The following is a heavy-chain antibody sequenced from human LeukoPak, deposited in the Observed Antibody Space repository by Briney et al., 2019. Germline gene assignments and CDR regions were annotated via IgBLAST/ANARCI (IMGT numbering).Heavy chain of an antibody. J-gene: IGHJ4*02. Sequence: GGSLRLSCAASGFTVSSNEMSWVRQAPGKGLEWVSSISGGSTYYADSRKGRFTISRDNSKNTLHLQMNSLRADDTAVYYCARGGKYGCSGGSCYSDYWGQGTLVTVSA. CDR2: ISGGST. CDR3: ARGGKYGCSGGSCYSDY. D-gene: IGHD2-15*01. CDR1: GFTVSSNE. V-gene: IGHV3-38-3*01.